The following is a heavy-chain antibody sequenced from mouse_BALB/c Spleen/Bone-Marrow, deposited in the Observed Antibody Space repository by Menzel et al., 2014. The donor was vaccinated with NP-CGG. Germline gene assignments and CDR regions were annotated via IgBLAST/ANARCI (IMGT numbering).Heavy chain of an antibody. V-gene: IGHV1-39*01. CDR2: IDPYYGGI. D-gene: IGHD2-14*01. Sequence: EVKVVESGPELEKPGASVKISCKASGYSFTGYNMNWAKQTNGKSLEWIGNIDPYYGGITYNQKFKDKATLTVGKSSSTAYMQLKSLTAEDSAVYYCAKSIEYRPLTYWGQGTLVTVSA. CDR1: GYSFTGYN. CDR3: AKSIEYRPLTY. J-gene: IGHJ3*01.